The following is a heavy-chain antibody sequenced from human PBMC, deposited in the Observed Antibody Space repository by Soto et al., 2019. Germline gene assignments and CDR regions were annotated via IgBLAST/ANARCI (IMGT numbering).Heavy chain of an antibody. J-gene: IGHJ4*02. CDR3: ARAQNLEMATP. CDR2: INAGNGNT. V-gene: IGHV1-3*01. CDR1: GYTFTSYA. D-gene: IGHD5-12*01. Sequence: QVQLVQSGAEVKKPGASVKVSCKASGYTFTSYAMHWVRQAPGQRLEWMGWINAGNGNTKYSQKFQGRVTITSDTSASTAYMERSSLRSEDTAVYYCARAQNLEMATPWGQGTLVTVSS.